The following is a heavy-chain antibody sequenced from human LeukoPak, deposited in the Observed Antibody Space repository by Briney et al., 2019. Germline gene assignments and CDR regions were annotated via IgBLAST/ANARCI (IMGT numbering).Heavy chain of an antibody. CDR3: ARGYSGYDFYFDY. CDR2: IYYSGST. CDR1: GGSISSYY. V-gene: IGHV4-59*01. D-gene: IGHD5-12*01. Sequence: SETLSLTCTVSGGSISSYYWSWIRQPPGKGLEWIGYIYYSGSTNYNPSLKSRVTISVDTSKDQFSLKLSSVTAADTAVYYCARGYSGYDFYFDYWGQGTLVTVSS. J-gene: IGHJ4*02.